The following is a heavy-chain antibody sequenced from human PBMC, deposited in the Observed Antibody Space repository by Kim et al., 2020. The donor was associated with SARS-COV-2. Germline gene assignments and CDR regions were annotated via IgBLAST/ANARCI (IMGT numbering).Heavy chain of an antibody. D-gene: IGHD5-12*01. CDR1: GGSFSGYY. V-gene: IGHV4-34*01. CDR3: ARSYGGSVHFDY. CDR2: INHSGST. J-gene: IGHJ4*02. Sequence: SETLSLTCAVYGGSFSGYYWSWIRQPPGKGLEWIGEINHSGSTNYNPSLKSRVTISVDTSKNQFSLKLSSVTAADTAVYYCARSYGGSVHFDYWGQGTLVTVSS.